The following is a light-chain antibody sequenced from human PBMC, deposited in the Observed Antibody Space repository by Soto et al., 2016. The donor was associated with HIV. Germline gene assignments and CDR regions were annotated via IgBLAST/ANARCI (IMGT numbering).Light chain of an antibody. CDR2: GAS. CDR1: QDIGND. Sequence: DIQMTQSPSSLSASVGDIVTITCRASQDIGNDLGWYQQKPGQAPKRLIYGASSLESGVPSRFSGSGSGTEFTLTINSLQPEDFATYYCLQHNSYPHTFGQGTKLEI. V-gene: IGKV1-17*01. CDR3: LQHNSYPHT. J-gene: IGKJ2*01.